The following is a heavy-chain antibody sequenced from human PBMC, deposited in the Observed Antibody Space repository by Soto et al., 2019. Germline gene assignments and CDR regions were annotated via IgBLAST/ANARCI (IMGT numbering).Heavy chain of an antibody. Sequence: GGSLRLSCAASGFTFSSYGMHWVRQAPGKGLEWVAVIWYDGSNKYYADSVKGRFTISRDNSKNTLYLQMNSLRAEDTAVYYCARTPFCSSTSCYSRQLARLDYWGQGTLVTVSS. V-gene: IGHV3-33*01. CDR1: GFTFSSYG. J-gene: IGHJ4*02. CDR3: ARTPFCSSTSCYSRQLARLDY. D-gene: IGHD2-2*01. CDR2: IWYDGSNK.